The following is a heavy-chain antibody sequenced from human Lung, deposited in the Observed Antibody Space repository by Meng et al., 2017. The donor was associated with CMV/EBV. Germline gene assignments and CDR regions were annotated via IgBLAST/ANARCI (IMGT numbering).Heavy chain of an antibody. J-gene: IGHJ4*02. V-gene: IGHV3-49*04. D-gene: IGHD2/OR15-2a*01. CDR1: GFTFGDYA. Sequence: SCTASGFTFGDYAMSWVRQAPGKGLEWVGFIRSKAYGGTTEYAASVKGRFTISRDDSKSIAYLQMNSLNTEDTAMYYCTRDPGLSTSWYFDYWVQGKXVTVSS. CDR2: IRSKAYGGTT. CDR3: TRDPGLSTSWYFDY.